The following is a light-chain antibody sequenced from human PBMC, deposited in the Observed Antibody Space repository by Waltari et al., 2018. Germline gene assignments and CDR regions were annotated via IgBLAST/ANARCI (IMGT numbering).Light chain of an antibody. V-gene: IGLV2-11*01. CDR3: CSYAGSYTEV. CDR1: SSDVGGYHY. J-gene: IGLJ1*01. Sequence: QSALTQPRSVSGSPGQSVTISCTGTSSDVGGYHYVSWYQQQSAKAPKLIIFGVTERPSGVPDRFSGSKSGNTASLTISGLQSEDEADYYCCSYAGSYTEVFGTGTTVTVL. CDR2: GVT.